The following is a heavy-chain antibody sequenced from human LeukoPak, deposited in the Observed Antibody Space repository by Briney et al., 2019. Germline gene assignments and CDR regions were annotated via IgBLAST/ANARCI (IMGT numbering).Heavy chain of an antibody. CDR1: GFAFSSYE. CDR3: ARDGSGWYYFDY. V-gene: IGHV3-48*03. Sequence: GGSLRLSRAASGFAFSSYEMSWVRQAPGKGLEWVSYISSSGSTIYYADSVKGRFTISRDNAKNSLYLQMNSLRAEDTAVYYCARDGSGWYYFDYWGQGTLVTVSS. D-gene: IGHD6-19*01. J-gene: IGHJ4*02. CDR2: ISSSGSTI.